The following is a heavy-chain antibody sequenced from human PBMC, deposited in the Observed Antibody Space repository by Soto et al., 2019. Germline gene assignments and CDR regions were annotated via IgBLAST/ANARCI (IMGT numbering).Heavy chain of an antibody. D-gene: IGHD3-16*01. CDR1: GGTFSRYT. J-gene: IGHJ4*02. Sequence: QVQLVQSGAEVKTPGSSVRVSCKASGGTFSRYTLNWVRQAPGQGLEWVGGIIPRFGTRNYAPTLQDRVTIIADESTNTASMELNSLMSEETAVYYCARGRGIYISGRSELDQWGQGTLVTVSS. V-gene: IGHV1-69*01. CDR3: ARGRGIYISGRSELDQ. CDR2: IIPRFGTR.